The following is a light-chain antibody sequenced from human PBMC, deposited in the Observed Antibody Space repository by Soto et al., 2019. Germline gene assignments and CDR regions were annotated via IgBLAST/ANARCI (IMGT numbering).Light chain of an antibody. CDR3: QQYNSFSPWT. V-gene: IGKV1-5*01. CDR1: QTINSW. Sequence: DIPMTQSPSTPSASVGGRVTITLPASQTINSWLAWYQQKPGKAPNLLIYDASILESGVPSRFSGSGSGTEFTLTINSLQPDDFATYYCQQYNSFSPWTFGQGTKVDI. CDR2: DAS. J-gene: IGKJ1*01.